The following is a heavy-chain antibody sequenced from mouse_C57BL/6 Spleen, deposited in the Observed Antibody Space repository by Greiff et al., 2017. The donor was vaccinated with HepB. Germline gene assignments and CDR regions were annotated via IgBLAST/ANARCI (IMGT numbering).Heavy chain of an antibody. J-gene: IGHJ2*01. CDR1: GYTFTDYY. CDR3: ARGGRRLDY. CDR2: INPNNGGT. Sequence: EVQLQQSGPELVKPGASVKISCKASGYTFTDYYMNWVKQSHGKSLEWIGDINPNNGGTSYNQKFKGKATLTVDKSSSTAYMELRSLTSEDSAVYYCARGGRRLDYWGQGTTLTVSS. V-gene: IGHV1-26*01.